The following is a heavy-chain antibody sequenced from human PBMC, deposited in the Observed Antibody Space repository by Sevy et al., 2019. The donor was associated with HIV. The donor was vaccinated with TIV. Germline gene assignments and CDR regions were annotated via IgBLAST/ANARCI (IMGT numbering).Heavy chain of an antibody. J-gene: IGHJ4*02. CDR3: TTGLGVYSSK. CDR1: GITFSSAW. V-gene: IGHV3-15*01. Sequence: GGSLRLSCAASGITFSSAWMSWVRLVPGKGLEWLGRIKSETDGGAADYAAAVKGRITISRDDSKETLYLQLNSLKTGDTAVYYCTTGLGVYSSKWGQGTLVTVSS. CDR2: IKSETDGGAA. D-gene: IGHD4-4*01.